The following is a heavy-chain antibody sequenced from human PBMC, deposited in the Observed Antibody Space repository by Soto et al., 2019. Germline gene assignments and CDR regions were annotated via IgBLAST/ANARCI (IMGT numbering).Heavy chain of an antibody. CDR1: GFTFSSYG. J-gene: IGHJ6*02. CDR2: ISYDGSNK. Sequence: QVQLVESGGGVVQPGRSLRLSCAASGFTFSSYGMHWVRQAPGKGLEWVAVISYDGSNKYYADSVKGRFTISRDNSKNTLYLQMNSLRAEDTAVYYCAKDPGVLYYDIVTGDRRGGRGYYGMDVWGQGTTVTVSS. CDR3: AKDPGVLYYDIVTGDRRGGRGYYGMDV. D-gene: IGHD3-9*01. V-gene: IGHV3-30*18.